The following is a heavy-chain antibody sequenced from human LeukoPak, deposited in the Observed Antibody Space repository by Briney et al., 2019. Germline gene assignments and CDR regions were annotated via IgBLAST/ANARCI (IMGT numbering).Heavy chain of an antibody. CDR3: ARHRGGYADY. J-gene: IGHJ4*02. D-gene: IGHD3-22*01. V-gene: IGHV4-39*01. Sequence: SETLSLTCSVSGGSISNDRYYWGWIRQPPGKGLEWIESIYCSGSAYYNPSLRSRVTISVDTSKNQFSLKLNSVTAADTAVYFCARHRGGYADYWGQGILVTVSS. CDR2: IYCSGSA. CDR1: GGSISNDRYY.